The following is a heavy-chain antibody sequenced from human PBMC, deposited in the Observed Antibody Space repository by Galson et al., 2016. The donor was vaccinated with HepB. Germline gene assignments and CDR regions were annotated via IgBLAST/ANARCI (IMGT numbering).Heavy chain of an antibody. D-gene: IGHD3-22*01. J-gene: IGHJ5*02. CDR1: GFIFSSYA. V-gene: IGHV3-23*01. CDR3: ARKLYYYDSSDFGWFDP. CDR2: ISGSGVNA. Sequence: SMRLSCAASGFIFSSYAMTWVRQAPGTGLEWVSAISGSGVNAHYAASVKGRFTISRDNSKNTLYLQMNSLRAADTAVYYCARKLYYYDSSDFGWFDPWGQGTLVTVSS.